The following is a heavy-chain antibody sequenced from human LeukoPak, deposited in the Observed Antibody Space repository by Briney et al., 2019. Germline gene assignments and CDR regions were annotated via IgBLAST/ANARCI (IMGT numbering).Heavy chain of an antibody. CDR2: INHSGST. CDR3: ATSVVVVTANWFDP. D-gene: IGHD2-21*02. Sequence: RTSETLSLTCAVYGGSFSGYYWGWIRQPPGKGLEWIGEINHSGSTNYNPSLKSRVTISVDTSKNQFSLKLSSVTAADTAVYYCATSVVVVTANWFDPWGQGTLVTVSS. V-gene: IGHV4-34*01. CDR1: GGSFSGYY. J-gene: IGHJ5*02.